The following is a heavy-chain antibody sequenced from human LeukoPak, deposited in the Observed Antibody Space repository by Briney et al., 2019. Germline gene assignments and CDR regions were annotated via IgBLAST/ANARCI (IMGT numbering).Heavy chain of an antibody. D-gene: IGHD7-27*01. J-gene: IGHJ4*02. CDR1: GFTFSSYE. V-gene: IGHV3-48*03. CDR3: ARDINWVGGY. Sequence: GGSLRLSCAASGFTFSSYEMNWVRQAPGKGLEWVSYISSSDNTIHYADSVKGRFTISGDNAKNSLYLQMNSLRAEDTAVYYCARDINWVGGYWGQGTLVTVSS. CDR2: ISSSDNTI.